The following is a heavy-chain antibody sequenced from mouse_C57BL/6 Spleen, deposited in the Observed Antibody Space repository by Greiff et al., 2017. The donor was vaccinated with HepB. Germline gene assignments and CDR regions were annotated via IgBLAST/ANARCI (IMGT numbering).Heavy chain of an antibody. CDR2: IDPENGDT. CDR3: TTGYGNYDAMDY. Sequence: EVQLQQSGAELMRPGASVKLSCTASGFNIKDDYMHWVKQRPEQGLEWIGWIDPENGDTEYASKFQGKATITADTSSNTAYLQLSSLTSEDTAVYYCTTGYGNYDAMDYWGQGTSVTVSS. CDR1: GFNIKDDY. J-gene: IGHJ4*01. D-gene: IGHD2-1*01. V-gene: IGHV14-4*01.